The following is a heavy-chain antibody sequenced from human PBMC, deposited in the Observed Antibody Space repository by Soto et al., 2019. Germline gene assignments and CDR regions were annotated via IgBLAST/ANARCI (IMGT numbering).Heavy chain of an antibody. J-gene: IGHJ5*02. CDR3: ARPSHSGSPWWWFDP. Sequence: SETLSLTCTVSDGSISSYYWSWIRQPPGKGLECIGYISYSGSTKYNPSLKNRVTILRDTSKKQFSLKLWSVTAADTAFYYFARPSHSGSPWWWFDPWGQGTLVTVSS. D-gene: IGHD1-26*01. CDR1: DGSISSYY. CDR2: ISYSGST. V-gene: IGHV4-59*08.